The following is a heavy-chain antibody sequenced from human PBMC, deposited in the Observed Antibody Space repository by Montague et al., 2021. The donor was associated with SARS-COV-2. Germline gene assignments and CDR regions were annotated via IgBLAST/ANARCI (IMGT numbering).Heavy chain of an antibody. CDR1: GGSFSRYF. V-gene: IGHV4-34*01. CDR2: ISPTGST. CDR3: VGAPNEYYFDY. D-gene: IGHD3-16*01. J-gene: IGHJ4*02. Sequence: SETLSLTCDVYGGSFSRYFWSWICQPPGRGPELIGHISPTGSTRYNPSRDSRVTISLDTSKSRLSLELTSVAVADTSIYFCVGAPNEYYFDYWGQGTPVSVSS.